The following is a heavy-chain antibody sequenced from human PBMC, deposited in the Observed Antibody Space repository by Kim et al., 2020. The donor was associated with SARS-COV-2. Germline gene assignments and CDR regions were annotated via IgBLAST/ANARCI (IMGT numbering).Heavy chain of an antibody. D-gene: IGHD6-19*01. CDR2: IYYSGST. V-gene: IGHV4-39*01. CDR1: GGSISSSSYY. J-gene: IGHJ4*02. Sequence: SETLSLTCTVSGGSISSSSYYWGWIRQPPGKGLEWIGSIYYSGSTYYNPSLKSRVTISVDTSKNQFSLKLSSVTAADTAVYYCASLQWLVSGDDYWGQGTLVTVSS. CDR3: ASLQWLVSGDDY.